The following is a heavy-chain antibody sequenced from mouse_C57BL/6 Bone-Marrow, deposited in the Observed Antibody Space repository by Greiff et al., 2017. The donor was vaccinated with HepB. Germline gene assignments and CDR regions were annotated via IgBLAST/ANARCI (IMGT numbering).Heavy chain of an antibody. Sequence: DVKLVESGAELVRPGASVKLSCTASGFNIKDDYMHWVKQRPEQGLEWIGWIDPENGDTEYASKVQGKATITADTSSNTAYLQLSSLTSEDTAVYYCTTFCTWGQGTTLTVSS. CDR3: TTFCT. CDR2: IDPENGDT. CDR1: GFNIKDDY. J-gene: IGHJ2*01. V-gene: IGHV14-4*01.